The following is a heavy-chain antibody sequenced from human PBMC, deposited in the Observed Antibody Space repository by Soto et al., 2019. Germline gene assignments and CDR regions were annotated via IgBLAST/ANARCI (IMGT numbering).Heavy chain of an antibody. Sequence: QVQLVESGGGLVKPGGSLRLSCAASGFTFSDYYMSWIRQAPGKGLEWVSYISSSSSYTNYADSVKGRFTISRDNAKNSLYLQMNSLRAEDTAVYYCARDRAGGSSWFDHWGQGTLVTVSS. V-gene: IGHV3-11*05. J-gene: IGHJ5*02. D-gene: IGHD1-26*01. CDR2: ISSSSSYT. CDR1: GFTFSDYY. CDR3: ARDRAGGSSWFDH.